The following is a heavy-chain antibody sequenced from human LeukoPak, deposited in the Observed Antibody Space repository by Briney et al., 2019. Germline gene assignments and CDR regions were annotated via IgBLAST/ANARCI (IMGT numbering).Heavy chain of an antibody. Sequence: PSETPSPTFTVSGGSISSVSYYWGWIRQPPGKGLEWVGAIYYTGNTYYNPSLESRVTISVDTSKSQFSLTLSSVTAADTAVYYCARHAISGTYYAAFDYWGQGTLVTVSS. J-gene: IGHJ4*02. D-gene: IGHD1-26*01. V-gene: IGHV4-39*01. CDR1: GGSISSVSYY. CDR2: IYYTGNT. CDR3: ARHAISGTYYAAFDY.